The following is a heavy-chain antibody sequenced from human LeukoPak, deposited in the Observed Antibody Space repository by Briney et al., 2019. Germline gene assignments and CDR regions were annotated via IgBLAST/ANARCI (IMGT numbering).Heavy chain of an antibody. D-gene: IGHD1-7*01. CDR3: ARANWNYMSWFDP. Sequence: SVKVSCKASGGTFSSYAISWVRQAPGQGLEWMGGIIPIFGTANYAQKFQGRVTITTDESTSTAYMELSSLRSEDTAVYYCARANWNYMSWFDPWGQGTLVTVSS. V-gene: IGHV1-69*05. CDR1: GGTFSSYA. CDR2: IIPIFGTA. J-gene: IGHJ5*02.